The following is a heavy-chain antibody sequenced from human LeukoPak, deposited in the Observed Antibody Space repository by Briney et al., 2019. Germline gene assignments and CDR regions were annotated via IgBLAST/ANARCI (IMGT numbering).Heavy chain of an antibody. CDR1: GDSVSSNSAS. J-gene: IGHJ4*02. CDR3: ARQLDRFDY. CDR2: TYYRSKWYN. V-gene: IGHV6-1*01. Sequence: SQTLSLTCAISGDSVSSNSASWNCIRQSPSRGLEWLGRTYYRSKWYNDYAVYVKSRITINPDTSKNQFSLQLNSVTPEDTAVYFCARQLDRFDYWGQGTLVTVSS. D-gene: IGHD1-1*01.